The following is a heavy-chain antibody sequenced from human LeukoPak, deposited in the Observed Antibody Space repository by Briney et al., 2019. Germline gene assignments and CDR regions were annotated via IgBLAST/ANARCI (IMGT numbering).Heavy chain of an antibody. CDR1: GFTLSSYW. CDR2: IKQDGSEI. Sequence: GGSLRLSCAASGFTLSSYWMSWVRQAPGKGLEWVANIKQDGSEIYYVDSVKGRFTISRDNARNSLDLQMNSLRAEDTAVYYCAREMATMPDDYWGQGTLVTVSS. J-gene: IGHJ4*02. CDR3: AREMATMPDDY. V-gene: IGHV3-7*01. D-gene: IGHD5-24*01.